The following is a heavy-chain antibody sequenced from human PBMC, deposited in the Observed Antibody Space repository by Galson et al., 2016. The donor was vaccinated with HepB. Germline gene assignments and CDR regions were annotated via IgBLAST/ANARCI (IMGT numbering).Heavy chain of an antibody. CDR2: IYASGTT. V-gene: IGHV4-61*02. D-gene: IGHD2-2*01. Sequence: TLSLTCTISGGSIKFGTYYWSWIRQPAGKGLEWIGRIYASGTTKYNPSLRSRVTISLDTSKNQFSLRLSSVAAADTAVYYCARRYCSSATCYRGSYGVDVWGQGTTVTVSS. CDR1: GGSIKFGTYY. J-gene: IGHJ6*02. CDR3: ARRYCSSATCYRGSYGVDV.